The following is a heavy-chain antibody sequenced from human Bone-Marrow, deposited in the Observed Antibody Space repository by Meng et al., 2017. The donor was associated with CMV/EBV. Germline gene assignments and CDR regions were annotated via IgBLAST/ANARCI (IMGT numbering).Heavy chain of an antibody. CDR1: GGTFSSYA. D-gene: IGHD2-15*01. CDR2: IIPILGIA. J-gene: IGHJ4*02. CDR3: ARQYCSGGSCYHLD. Sequence: SVKVSCKASGGTFSSYAISWVRQAPGQGLEWMGGIIPILGIANYAQKFQGRVTITADKSTSTAYMELSSLRSEDTAVYYCARQYCSGGSCYHLDWGQGTLVTVSS. V-gene: IGHV1-69*10.